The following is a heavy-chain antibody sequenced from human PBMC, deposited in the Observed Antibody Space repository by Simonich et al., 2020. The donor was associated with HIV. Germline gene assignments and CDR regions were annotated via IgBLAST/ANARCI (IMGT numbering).Heavy chain of an antibody. D-gene: IGHD6-13*01. CDR3: ARLTAGGLGEYFQH. J-gene: IGHJ1*01. CDR1: GGSFSGYY. CDR2: INQSGSP. Sequence: QVQLQQWGAGLLKPSETLSLTCAVYGGSFSGYYWSWIRQPPGKGLEWIGEINQSGSPNYNPSLKSRFTISVDTSKNQFSLKLSSVTAADTAVYYCARLTAGGLGEYFQHWGQGTLVTVSS. V-gene: IGHV4-34*01.